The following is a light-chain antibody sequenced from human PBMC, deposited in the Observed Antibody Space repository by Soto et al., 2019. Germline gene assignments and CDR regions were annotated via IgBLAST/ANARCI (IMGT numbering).Light chain of an antibody. CDR1: SSDVGDSNS. CDR2: EVT. CDR3: SSYAGSNIWV. J-gene: IGLJ3*02. V-gene: IGLV2-8*01. Sequence: QSALTQPPSASGSPGRPVTISCSGTSSDVGDSNSVSWYQQHPGKAPKLMIYEVTKRPSGVPDRFSGSKSGNAASLTVSGLQAEDEADYYCSSYAGSNIWVFGGGTKVTVL.